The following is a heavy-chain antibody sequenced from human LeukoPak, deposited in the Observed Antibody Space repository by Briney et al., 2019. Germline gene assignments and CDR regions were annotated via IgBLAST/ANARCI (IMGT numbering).Heavy chain of an antibody. CDR3: TRDGQQLAPFAMDV. J-gene: IGHJ6*02. CDR2: IWYDGSNK. CDR1: GFRFGSHA. V-gene: IGHV3-33*01. Sequence: PGRSLRLSCAASGFRFGSHAVHWVRQAPGKGLEWLAQIWYDGSNKYYVDSVKGRFTTSSDNSKNTVYLRMKSLRAEETAFYFCTRDGQQLAPFAMDVWGQGTTVTVSS. D-gene: IGHD4-11*01.